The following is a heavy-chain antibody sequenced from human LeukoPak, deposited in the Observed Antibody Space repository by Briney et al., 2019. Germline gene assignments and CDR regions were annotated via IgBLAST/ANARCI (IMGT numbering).Heavy chain of an antibody. CDR3: ARVVRGVVTSNWFDP. CDR2: VASSGTS. Sequence: SETLSLTCTASGDSLNTYYWTWIRQTPGKELEWIGFVASSGTSNYNPSLKSRVSISIDTSKNQFSLALTSVTPADTAVYYCARVVRGVVTSNWFDPWGQGTLVSVFS. J-gene: IGHJ5*02. V-gene: IGHV4-59*01. D-gene: IGHD2-21*02. CDR1: GDSLNTYY.